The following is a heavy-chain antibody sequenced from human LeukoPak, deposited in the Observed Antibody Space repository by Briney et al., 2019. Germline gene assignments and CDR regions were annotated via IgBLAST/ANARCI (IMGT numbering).Heavy chain of an antibody. J-gene: IGHJ3*02. CDR2: IYYSGST. CDR1: GGSISSYY. V-gene: IGHV4-59*01. Sequence: SGTLSLTCTVSGGSISSYYWSWIRQPPGKGLEWIGYIYYSGSTNYNPSLKSRVTISVDTSKNQFSLKLSSVTAADTAVYYCAGGRRDAFDIWGQGTMVTVSS. CDR3: AGGRRDAFDI.